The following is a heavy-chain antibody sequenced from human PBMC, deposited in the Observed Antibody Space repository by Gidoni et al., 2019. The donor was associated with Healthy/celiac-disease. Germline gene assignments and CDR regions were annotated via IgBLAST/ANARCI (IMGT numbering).Heavy chain of an antibody. Sequence: QITLKESGPTLVKPTQTLTLTCTFSGFSLSTSGVGVGWIRQPPGKALEWLALIYWNDDKRYSPSLKSRLTITKDTSKNQVVLTMTNMDPVDTATYYCAHRPSWIYYDFWSGYSAIFDYWGQGTLVTVSS. CDR3: AHRPSWIYYDFWSGYSAIFDY. J-gene: IGHJ4*02. CDR1: GFSLSTSGVG. CDR2: IYWNDDK. V-gene: IGHV2-5*01. D-gene: IGHD3-3*01.